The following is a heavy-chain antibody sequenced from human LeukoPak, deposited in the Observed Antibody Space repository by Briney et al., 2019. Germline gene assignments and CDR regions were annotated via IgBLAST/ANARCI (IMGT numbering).Heavy chain of an antibody. J-gene: IGHJ4*02. CDR2: IYTGGST. CDR3: ARVDLRAAYFEY. CDR1: GGSISSYY. Sequence: SETLSLTCTVSGGSISSYYWSWIRQPAGKGREWIGRIYTGGSTGYHTSLKSRVTMSVDASKNQFSLKLSSVTAADTAVYYCARVDLRAAYFEYWGQGTLVTVSS. D-gene: IGHD2-15*01. V-gene: IGHV4-4*07.